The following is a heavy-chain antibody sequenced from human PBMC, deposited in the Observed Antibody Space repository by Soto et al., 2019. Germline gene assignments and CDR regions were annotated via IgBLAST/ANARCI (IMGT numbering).Heavy chain of an antibody. CDR3: ARDHPMVRGITPLGFHP. Sequence: PSETLSLTCTVSGGSISSGEYYWNWIRQPPGKGLEWIGYIYYSGSAFYNPSLKSRVIISVDTSKNQFSLKLSSVTASDTAVYYCARDHPMVRGITPLGFHPWXQGTLVTVS. D-gene: IGHD3-10*01. CDR1: GGSISSGEYY. J-gene: IGHJ5*02. CDR2: IYYSGSA. V-gene: IGHV4-30-4*01.